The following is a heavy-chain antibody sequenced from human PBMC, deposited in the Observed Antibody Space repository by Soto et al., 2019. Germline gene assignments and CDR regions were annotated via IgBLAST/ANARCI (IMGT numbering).Heavy chain of an antibody. V-gene: IGHV4-30-4*01. CDR2: IYYSGST. Sequence: QVQLQESGPGLVKPSQTLSLTCTVSGGSISSGDYYWSWIRQPPGKGLEWIGYIYYSGSTYYNPSLKSRVTISVDTSKNQFSLKLSSVTAADTAVYYCARVAWSRGFGELLFDYWGQGTLVTVSS. D-gene: IGHD3-10*01. J-gene: IGHJ4*02. CDR3: ARVAWSRGFGELLFDY. CDR1: GGSISSGDYY.